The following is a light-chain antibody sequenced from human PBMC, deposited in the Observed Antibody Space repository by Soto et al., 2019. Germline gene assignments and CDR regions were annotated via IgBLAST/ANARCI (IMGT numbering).Light chain of an antibody. CDR2: DAS. J-gene: IGKJ4*01. V-gene: IGKV1-33*01. CDR3: QQYDNLPIT. Sequence: DIQMTQSPSSLSASVGDRVTITCQASQDISNYLNWYQQKPGKAPKLLIYDASNLETGVPSRFSGSGSGTDFTFTISSVQPEDIATYYCQQYDNLPITFGGGTKVEIK. CDR1: QDISNY.